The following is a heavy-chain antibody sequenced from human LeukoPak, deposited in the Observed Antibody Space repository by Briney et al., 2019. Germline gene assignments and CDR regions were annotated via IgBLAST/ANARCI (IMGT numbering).Heavy chain of an antibody. J-gene: IGHJ4*02. Sequence: PSETLSLTCTLSGGSLSTYYWSWLRQPPGKGLEWIGYIYHSGSTNYNPSLKSRVTISVDPSKNQFSLKLSSVTAADTAVYYCARGGGYASPIGYWGQGALVTVSS. CDR2: IYHSGST. CDR1: GGSLSTYY. CDR3: ARGGGYASPIGY. D-gene: IGHD5-12*01. V-gene: IGHV4-59*01.